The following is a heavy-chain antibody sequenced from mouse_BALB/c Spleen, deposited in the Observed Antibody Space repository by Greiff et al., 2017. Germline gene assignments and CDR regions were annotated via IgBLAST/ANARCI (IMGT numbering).Heavy chain of an antibody. V-gene: IGHV3-2*02. CDR1: GYSITSDYA. Sequence: DVQLVESGPGLVKPSQSLSLTCTVTGYSITSDYAWNWIRQFPGNKLEWMGYISYSGSTSYNPSLKSRISITRDTSKNQFFLQLNSVTTEDTATYYCARGGVFDYWGQGTTLTVSS. CDR3: ARGGVFDY. CDR2: ISYSGST. J-gene: IGHJ2*01.